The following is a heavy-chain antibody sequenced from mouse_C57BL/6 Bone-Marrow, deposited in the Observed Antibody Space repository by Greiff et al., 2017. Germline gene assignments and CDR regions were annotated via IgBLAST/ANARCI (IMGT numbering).Heavy chain of an antibody. V-gene: IGHV1-72*01. Sequence: VQLQESGAELVKPGASVKLSCKASGYTFTSYWMHWVKQRPGRGLEWIGRIDPNSGGTKYNEKFKSKATLTVDKPSSTAYMQLSSLTSEDSAVXYCSRSPYDGYYAYYFDYWGQGTTLTVSS. CDR1: GYTFTSYW. CDR3: SRSPYDGYYAYYFDY. D-gene: IGHD2-3*01. J-gene: IGHJ2*01. CDR2: IDPNSGGT.